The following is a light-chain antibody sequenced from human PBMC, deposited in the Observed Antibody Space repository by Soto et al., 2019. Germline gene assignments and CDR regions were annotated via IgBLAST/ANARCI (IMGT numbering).Light chain of an antibody. CDR3: QQYNSYWT. CDR2: KAS. V-gene: IGKV1-5*03. CDR1: QSISSW. J-gene: IGKJ1*01. Sequence: DIQMTQSPSTLSASVGDRVTITCRASQSISSWLAWYQQKPGKAPKLLIYKASSLESGVPSRFSGSGSGTEFTLTISSLQPDDFATYYYQQYNSYWTFGQGTQVEIK.